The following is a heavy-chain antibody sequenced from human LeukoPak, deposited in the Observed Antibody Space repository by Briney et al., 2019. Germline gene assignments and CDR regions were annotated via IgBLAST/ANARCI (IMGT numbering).Heavy chain of an antibody. V-gene: IGHV4-39*07. CDR2: IYSSGST. CDR3: ARIVVADFDY. CDR1: GGSISSRSYY. D-gene: IGHD2-15*01. J-gene: IGHJ4*02. Sequence: SETLSLTCTVSGGSISSRSYYWGWIRQSPGKGLEWIGSIYSSGSTYYSPSLRSRVTISVDTSKNQFSLKLSSVTAADTAVYYCARIVVADFDYWGQGTLVTVSS.